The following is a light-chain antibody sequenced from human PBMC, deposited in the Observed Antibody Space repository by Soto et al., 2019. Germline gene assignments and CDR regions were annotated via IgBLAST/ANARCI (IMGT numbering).Light chain of an antibody. Sequence: DIQMTQSPSSLSASVGDRVTITCRASQSISSYLNWYQQKPGKAPKLLIYAASSLQSEVPSRFSGSGSGTDFTLTISSLQPDDFATYYCQQSYSTPPVTFGPGTKVDIK. J-gene: IGKJ3*01. CDR2: AAS. CDR1: QSISSY. CDR3: QQSYSTPPVT. V-gene: IGKV1-39*01.